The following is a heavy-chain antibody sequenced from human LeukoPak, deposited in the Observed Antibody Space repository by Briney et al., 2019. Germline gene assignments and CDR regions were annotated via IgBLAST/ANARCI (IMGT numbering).Heavy chain of an antibody. CDR2: INNDGSST. CDR1: GFTFNSYW. V-gene: IGHV3-74*01. Sequence: QPGGSLRLYCAASGFTFNSYWMHWVRQAPGKGLVWVSRINNDGSSTNYADSVKGRFTTSRDNAKNTLYLQMNSLRAEDTAVYYCALRYCTSTSCYPYFDYWGQGIVVTVSS. D-gene: IGHD2-2*01. CDR3: ALRYCTSTSCYPYFDY. J-gene: IGHJ4*02.